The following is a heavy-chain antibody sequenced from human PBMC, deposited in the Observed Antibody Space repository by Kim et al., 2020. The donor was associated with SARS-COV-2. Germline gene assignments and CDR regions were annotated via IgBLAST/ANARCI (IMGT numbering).Heavy chain of an antibody. V-gene: IGHV1-2*02. Sequence: TNYAQKFQGRVTMTRDTSISTAYMELSRLRSDDTAVYYCARAPTSKPFDYWGQGTLVTVSS. D-gene: IGHD2-2*01. CDR3: ARAPTSKPFDY. J-gene: IGHJ4*02. CDR2: T.